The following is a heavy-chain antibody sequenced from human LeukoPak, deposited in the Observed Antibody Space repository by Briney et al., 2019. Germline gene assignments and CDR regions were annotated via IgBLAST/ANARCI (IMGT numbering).Heavy chain of an antibody. Sequence: PGGSLRLSCAASGFTFSTYAMSWVRHAPGEGLEWVSAISAGGATIYYADSVKGRFTISRDNSKNTLYLQINSLRAEDTAVYYCTKDSGGTYFYYYYYMDVWGKGTTVTVSS. V-gene: IGHV3-23*01. CDR2: ISAGGATI. CDR1: GFTFSTYA. D-gene: IGHD1-26*01. J-gene: IGHJ6*03. CDR3: TKDSGGTYFYYYYYMDV.